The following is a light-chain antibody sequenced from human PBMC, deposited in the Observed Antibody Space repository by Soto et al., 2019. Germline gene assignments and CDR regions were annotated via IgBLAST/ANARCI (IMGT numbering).Light chain of an antibody. CDR1: QDISNY. Sequence: DFPMSQPPSSLSASVGDRVTITCHTSQDISNYLDWYQQKPGKAPKLLIYDASNWETGVPARFSGSGPGTDFTFTISSLQPEDIAAYYCQQYNNRPNTFGQGTKVDIK. CDR2: DAS. CDR3: QQYNNRPNT. J-gene: IGKJ1*01. V-gene: IGKV1-33*01.